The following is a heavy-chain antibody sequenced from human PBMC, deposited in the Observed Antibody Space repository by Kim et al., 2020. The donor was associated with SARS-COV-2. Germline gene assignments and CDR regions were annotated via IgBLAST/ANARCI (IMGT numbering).Heavy chain of an antibody. Sequence: GGSLRLSCAASGFTFSDYALSWVRQAPGKGLEWVSGISAGGYTTNYANDVKGRFAISRDNSKNTLYLQMNSLRVEDTAVYYCAKDYPHTAGPTTLFDCWGEGTRVTVSS. CDR1: GFTFSDYA. V-gene: IGHV3-23*01. CDR3: AKDYPHTAGPTTLFDC. CDR2: ISAGGYTT. J-gene: IGHJ4*02. D-gene: IGHD5-18*01.